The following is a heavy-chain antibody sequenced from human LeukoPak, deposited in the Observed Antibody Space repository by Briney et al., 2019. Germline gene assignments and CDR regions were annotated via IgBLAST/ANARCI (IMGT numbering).Heavy chain of an antibody. D-gene: IGHD4-17*01. Sequence: PGGSLRLSSAAPGFTVSSNSMSWVPHAPGQGLAWVAVIYSGGSTYYADSVKGRFTISRDNAKNSLYLQMNSLRAEDTAVYYCASKTSVTSRGYWGQGTLVTVSS. CDR1: GFTVSSNS. CDR2: IYSGGST. V-gene: IGHV3-53*01. J-gene: IGHJ4*02. CDR3: ASKTSVTSRGY.